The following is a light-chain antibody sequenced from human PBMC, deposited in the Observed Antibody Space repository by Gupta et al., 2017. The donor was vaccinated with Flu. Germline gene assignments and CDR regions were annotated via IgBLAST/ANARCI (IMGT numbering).Light chain of an antibody. CDR2: AAS. V-gene: IGKV1-39*01. CDR3: QETYTPPPT. Sequence: QLPQSPSSLSASVGDRVTITCRASQKISTYLNWYQQRPGEAPKLLIYAASNLQNGVPSRFSGSGSGTDFTLTISSLQPEDFAIYYCQETYTPPPTFGQGTNLEIK. CDR1: QKISTY. J-gene: IGKJ2*01.